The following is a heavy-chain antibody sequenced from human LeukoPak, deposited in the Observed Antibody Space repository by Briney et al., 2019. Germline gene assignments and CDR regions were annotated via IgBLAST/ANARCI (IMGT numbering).Heavy chain of an antibody. CDR1: GYTVTGYY. CDR2: ISPNSGGT. CDR3: GRDLEVRGVLYYFDY. V-gene: IGHV1-2*02. J-gene: IGHJ4*02. D-gene: IGHD3-10*01. Sequence: ASVKVSCKTSGYTVTGYYMHWVRQAPGQGLEWMGCISPNSGGTNYAQKFQGRVTMTRDTSISTAYMELSRLSSDDTAVCYCGRDLEVRGVLYYFDYWGQGTLVTVSS.